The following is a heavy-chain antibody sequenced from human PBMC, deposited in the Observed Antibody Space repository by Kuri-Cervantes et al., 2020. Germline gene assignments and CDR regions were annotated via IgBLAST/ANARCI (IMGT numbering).Heavy chain of an antibody. D-gene: IGHD3-10*01. Sequence: SLKISCAASGFTFDDYAMHWVRQAPGKGLEWVSGISWNSGSISYADSVKGRFTISRDNAKNSLYLQMNSLRAEDTALYYCAKGGTYYGSGSYYPPSPHFDYWGQGTLVTVSS. CDR2: ISWNSGSI. CDR3: AKGGTYYGSGSYYPPSPHFDY. J-gene: IGHJ4*02. V-gene: IGHV3-9*01. CDR1: GFTFDDYA.